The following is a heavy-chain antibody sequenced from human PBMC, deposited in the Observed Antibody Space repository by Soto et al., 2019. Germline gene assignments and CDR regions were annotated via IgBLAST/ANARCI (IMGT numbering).Heavy chain of an antibody. D-gene: IGHD3-10*01. CDR2: ISAYNGNT. CDR1: GYTFTSYG. J-gene: IGHJ4*02. CDR3: ASGWFGEFVYQFDY. V-gene: IGHV1-18*01. Sequence: ASVKVSCKPSGYTFTSYGITWVRQAPGQGLEWMGCISAYNGNTNYAQKFQGRVTMTTDTSTSTAYMELRSLGSDDTAVYYCASGWFGEFVYQFDYWGQGTLVTVS.